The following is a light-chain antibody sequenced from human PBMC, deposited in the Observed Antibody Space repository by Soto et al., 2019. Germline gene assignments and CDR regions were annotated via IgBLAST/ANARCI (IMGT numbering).Light chain of an antibody. Sequence: IQMTQSPSTLSASVGDRVTITCRASQSINSWLAWYQQRPGKAPKLLIYKASSLEGGVPSRFSGSGSGTEFTLTTSSLQPDDFATYYCQQYNTYLYTFGQGTKLEI. V-gene: IGKV1-5*03. J-gene: IGKJ2*01. CDR3: QQYNTYLYT. CDR1: QSINSW. CDR2: KAS.